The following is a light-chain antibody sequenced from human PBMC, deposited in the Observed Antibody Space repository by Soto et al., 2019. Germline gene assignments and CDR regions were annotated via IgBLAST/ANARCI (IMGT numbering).Light chain of an antibody. V-gene: IGKV3-15*01. Sequence: ENVLTQSPGTVSLSPGERVTLSCRASQSVSSNLAWYQQKPGQAPRLLIYGASTRATGIPARFSGSGSGTEFTLTISSLQSEDFAVYFCQQYHNWPRTFGQGTKVEI. CDR1: QSVSSN. CDR2: GAS. J-gene: IGKJ1*01. CDR3: QQYHNWPRT.